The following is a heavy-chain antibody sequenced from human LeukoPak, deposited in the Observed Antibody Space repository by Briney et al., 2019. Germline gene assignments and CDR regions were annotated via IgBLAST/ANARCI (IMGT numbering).Heavy chain of an antibody. Sequence: GGSLRLSCAGSGFTFDDYAIHWVRRAPGKGLEWVSGISWDSGTIVYADSVKGRFTISRDNSKNSLYLQMNSLRAEDTAFYYCAKDRVAGIGYWFFDLWGRGTLVTVSS. CDR1: GFTFDDYA. D-gene: IGHD6-19*01. V-gene: IGHV3-9*01. J-gene: IGHJ2*01. CDR2: ISWDSGTI. CDR3: AKDRVAGIGYWFFDL.